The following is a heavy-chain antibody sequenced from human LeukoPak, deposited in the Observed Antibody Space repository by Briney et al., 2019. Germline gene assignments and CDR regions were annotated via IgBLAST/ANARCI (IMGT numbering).Heavy chain of an antibody. J-gene: IGHJ4*02. CDR1: GDSVSSNSAA. CDR3: ARDVWFGEFTRGYYFDY. D-gene: IGHD3-10*01. V-gene: IGHV6-1*01. Sequence: SQTLSLTCAISGDSVSSNSAAWNWIRQSPSRGLEWLGRTYYRSKWYNDYAVSVKSRITINPDTSKNQFSLKLSSVTAADTAVYYCARDVWFGEFTRGYYFDYWGQGTLVTVFS. CDR2: TYYRSKWYN.